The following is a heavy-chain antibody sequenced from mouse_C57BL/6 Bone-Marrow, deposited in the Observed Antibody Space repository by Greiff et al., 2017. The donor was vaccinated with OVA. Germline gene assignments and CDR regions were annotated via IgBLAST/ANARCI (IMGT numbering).Heavy chain of an antibody. CDR2: INPGSGGT. CDR1: GYAFTNYL. J-gene: IGHJ2*01. V-gene: IGHV1-54*01. CDR3: ARLIYYYGSNDY. D-gene: IGHD1-1*01. Sequence: VKLQESGAELVRPGTSVKVSCKASGYAFTNYLIEWVKQRPGQGLEWIGVINPGSGGTNYNEKFKGKATLTADKSSSTAYMQRSSLTSEDSAVYICARLIYYYGSNDYWGQGTTLTVSS.